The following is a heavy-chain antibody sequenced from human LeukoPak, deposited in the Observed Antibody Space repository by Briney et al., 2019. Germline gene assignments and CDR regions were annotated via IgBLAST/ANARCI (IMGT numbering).Heavy chain of an antibody. CDR1: GGSFSGYY. Sequence: KPSETLSLTCAVSGGSFSGYYWTWIRQPPGKGLEWIGEINQSGSTNYNPSLKSRVTISADTSKNQFSLKLSSVTAADTAVYYCAKHDYEIDFYYYGMDVWGQGTTVTVSS. CDR2: INQSGST. J-gene: IGHJ6*02. V-gene: IGHV4-34*01. CDR3: AKHDYEIDFYYYGMDV. D-gene: IGHD4-17*01.